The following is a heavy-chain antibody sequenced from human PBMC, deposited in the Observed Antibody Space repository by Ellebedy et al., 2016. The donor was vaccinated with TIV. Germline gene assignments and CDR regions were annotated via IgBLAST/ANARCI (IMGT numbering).Heavy chain of an antibody. CDR1: GSTFSDSG. J-gene: IGHJ5*02. CDR2: MRSKANSYAT. CDR3: TKATFDP. V-gene: IGHV3-73*01. Sequence: GESLKISXAVSGSTFSDSGIHWVRQASGKGLEWVGRMRSKANSYATAYAASVKGRFSISRDDSKTTAFLLMDSLKTEDTAVYYCTKATFDPWGQGTLVTVSS.